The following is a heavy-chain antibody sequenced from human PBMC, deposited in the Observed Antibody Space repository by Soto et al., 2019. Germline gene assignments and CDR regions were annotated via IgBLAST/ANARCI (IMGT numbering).Heavy chain of an antibody. J-gene: IGHJ4*02. V-gene: IGHV1-18*01. CDR3: AREGMTTDDFDD. CDR1: AYTFTSYC. Sequence: ASVKVSCKASAYTFTSYCISWVRQAPGQGLEWMGWISAYNGNTNYAQKLQGRVTMTTDTSTSTAYMELRSLRSDDTAVYYCAREGMTTDDFDDWGQGTLVTVSS. D-gene: IGHD4-4*01. CDR2: ISAYNGNT.